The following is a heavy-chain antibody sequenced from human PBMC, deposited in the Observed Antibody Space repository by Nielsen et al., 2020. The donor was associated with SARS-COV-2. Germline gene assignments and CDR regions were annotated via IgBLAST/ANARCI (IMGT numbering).Heavy chain of an antibody. Sequence: ASVKVSCKASGYTFTGYYMHWVRQAPGQGLEWMGWINPNSGGTNYAQKFQGRVTMTRDTSTSTVYMELSSLRSEDTAVYYCARDGDYYDSSGSPNWFDPWGQGTLVTVSS. CDR1: GYTFTGYY. CDR3: ARDGDYYDSSGSPNWFDP. V-gene: IGHV1-2*02. J-gene: IGHJ5*02. D-gene: IGHD3-22*01. CDR2: INPNSGGT.